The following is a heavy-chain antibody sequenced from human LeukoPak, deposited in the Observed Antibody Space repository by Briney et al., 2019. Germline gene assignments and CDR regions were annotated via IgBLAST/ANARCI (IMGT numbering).Heavy chain of an antibody. J-gene: IGHJ4*02. D-gene: IGHD6-19*01. CDR1: GGSVSSGSYY. CDR3: AISMAVAGTFDY. V-gene: IGHV4-61*01. CDR2: IYYSGNT. Sequence: SETLSLTCTVSGGSVSSGSYYWSWIRQPPGKGLAWIGYIYYSGNTNYNPSFKSRVTISVDTSKNQFSLKLSSVTAADAAVYYCAISMAVAGTFDYWGQGTLVTVSS.